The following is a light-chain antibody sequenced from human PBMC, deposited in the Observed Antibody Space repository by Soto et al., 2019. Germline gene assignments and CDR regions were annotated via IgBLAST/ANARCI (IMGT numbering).Light chain of an antibody. J-gene: IGKJ1*01. CDR3: QQYSTYPWT. CDR1: QTISTL. CDR2: KAS. Sequence: DIQMTQSPCTLYASGGDRVTITCRASQTISTLLAWYQQRPGKAPNLLIYKASSLESGVPSRFSGSGSGTEFTLTISSLQPDDFASYFRQQYSTYPWTLGQGTKVEVK. V-gene: IGKV1-5*03.